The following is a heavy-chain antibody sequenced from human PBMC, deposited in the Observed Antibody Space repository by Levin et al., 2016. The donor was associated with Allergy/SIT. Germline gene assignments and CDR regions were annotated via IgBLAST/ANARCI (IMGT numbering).Heavy chain of an antibody. D-gene: IGHD1-14*01. CDR3: ARDLTNVESEHC. Sequence: ASVKVSCKASGYSFTGFYIHWVRQVPGQGLEWVAWINPNSGDTAYAQRFQGRVTVTSDTSISTAYMELNTLTVDDTAVFYCARDLTNVESEHCWGQGTLVTVSS. CDR2: INPNSGDT. J-gene: IGHJ4*02. V-gene: IGHV1-2*02. CDR1: GYSFTGFY.